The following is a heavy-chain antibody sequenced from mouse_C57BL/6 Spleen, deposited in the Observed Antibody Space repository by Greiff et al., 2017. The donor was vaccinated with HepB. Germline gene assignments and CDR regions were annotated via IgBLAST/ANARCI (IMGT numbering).Heavy chain of an antibody. V-gene: IGHV1-63*01. CDR3: AREAYYDSRGFAY. CDR1: GYTFTNYW. Sequence: QVQLKQSGAELVRPGTSVKMSCKASGYTFTNYWIGWAKQRPGHGLEWIGDIYPGGGYTNYNEKFKGKATLTADKSSSTAYMQFSSLTSEDSAIYYCAREAYYDSRGFAYWGQGTLVTVSA. D-gene: IGHD2-4*01. CDR2: IYPGGGYT. J-gene: IGHJ3*01.